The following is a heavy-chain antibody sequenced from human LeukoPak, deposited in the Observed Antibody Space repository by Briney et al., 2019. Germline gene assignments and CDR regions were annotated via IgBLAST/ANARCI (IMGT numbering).Heavy chain of an antibody. CDR1: GYTFTSYY. J-gene: IGHJ4*02. CDR2: INPSGGST. D-gene: IGHD6-19*01. CDR3: ARGAVAGYYFDY. Sequence: GASVKVSGTASGYTFTSYYMHCVRQAPGQGLEWMGIINPSGGSTSYAQKFQGRVTMTRDTSTSTVYMELSSLRSEDTAVYYCARGAVAGYYFDYWGQGTLVTVSS. V-gene: IGHV1-46*01.